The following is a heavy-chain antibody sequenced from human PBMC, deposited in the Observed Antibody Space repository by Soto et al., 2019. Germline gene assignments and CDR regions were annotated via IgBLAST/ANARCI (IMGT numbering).Heavy chain of an antibody. D-gene: IGHD4-17*01. V-gene: IGHV3-72*01. CDR1: GFTFSDHY. J-gene: IGHJ2*01. Sequence: EVQLVESGGGLVQPGGSLRLSCAASGFTFSDHYMDWVRQAPGKGLEWVGRTRNKANSYTTEYAASVKCRFTISRDDSKNSLYLQMNSLKTEDTAVYYCARRTTVTTARRNWYFDLWGRGTLVTVSS. CDR2: TRNKANSYTT. CDR3: ARRTTVTTARRNWYFDL.